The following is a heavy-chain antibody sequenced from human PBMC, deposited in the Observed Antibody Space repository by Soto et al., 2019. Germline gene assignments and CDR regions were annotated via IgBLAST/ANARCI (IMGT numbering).Heavy chain of an antibody. Sequence: NPGGSLRLSCAASGFTFSNAWMSRVRQAPGKGLEWVGRIKSKTDGETTDYAAPVKGRFAISRDDSKNTLYLQMNSLKTEDTAVYYCTTDDPINRNWGQGTLVTVSS. CDR2: IKSKTDGETT. J-gene: IGHJ4*02. CDR1: GFTFSNAW. CDR3: TTDDPINRN. V-gene: IGHV3-15*01.